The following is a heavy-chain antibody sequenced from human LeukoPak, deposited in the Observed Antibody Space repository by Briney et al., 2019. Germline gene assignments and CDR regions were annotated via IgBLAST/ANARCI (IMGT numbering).Heavy chain of an antibody. CDR2: ISRSSSDI. V-gene: IGHV3-21*01. Sequence: PSETLSLTCTVSGGSIRSSYYYWGWIRQPPGKGLEWVSAISRSSSDIYYADSVKGRFTVSRDNAKNSLYLQMNSLRAEDTAVYYCARDLSYGTRRFYGMDVWGQGTTVTVSS. J-gene: IGHJ6*02. CDR3: ARDLSYGTRRFYGMDV. D-gene: IGHD5-18*01. CDR1: GGSIRSSYYY.